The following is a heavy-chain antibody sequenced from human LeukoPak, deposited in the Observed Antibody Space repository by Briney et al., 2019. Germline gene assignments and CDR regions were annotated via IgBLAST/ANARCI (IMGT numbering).Heavy chain of an antibody. CDR3: ARGQPVDYYYMDV. CDR1: GYSFTSYW. D-gene: IGHD5-18*01. CDR2: IYPGDSDT. Sequence: GESLKISCKGSGYSFTSYWIGWVRQMPGKGLEWMGNIYPGDSDTRYSPSFQGQVTISADKSISTAYLQWSSLKASDTAMYYCARGQPVDYYYMDVWGKGTTVTVSS. J-gene: IGHJ6*03. V-gene: IGHV5-51*01.